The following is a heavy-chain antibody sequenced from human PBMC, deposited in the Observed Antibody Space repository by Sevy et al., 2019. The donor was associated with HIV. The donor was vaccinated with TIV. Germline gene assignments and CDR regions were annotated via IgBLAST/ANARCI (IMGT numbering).Heavy chain of an antibody. CDR2: ITSSAANK. D-gene: IGHD4-17*01. V-gene: IGHV3-48*03. J-gene: IGHJ4*02. Sequence: GGSLRLSCAASGFTFSSYEMHWVRQAPGEGPEWVSSITSSAANKYYSDSVKGRFTISRDNAKNSLFLQMNSLRAEDTAVYYCVREVPPSATTVAHFDYWGQGTLVTVSS. CDR1: GFTFSSYE. CDR3: VREVPPSATTVAHFDY.